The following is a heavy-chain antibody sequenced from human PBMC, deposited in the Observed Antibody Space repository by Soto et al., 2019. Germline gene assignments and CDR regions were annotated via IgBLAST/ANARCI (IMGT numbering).Heavy chain of an antibody. D-gene: IGHD2-8*01. J-gene: IGHJ4*02. CDR2: VSYDGSNK. V-gene: IGHV3-30-3*01. CDR3: ARTQGVIPPLFDS. Sequence: PGGSLRLSCVASRFTFNNNAMHWVRQAPGKGLEWVAVVSYDGSNKYYADSVKGRFTISRDNSKNTVYLQMNSLRVEDTAVYYCARTQGVIPPLFDSWGQGTLVTVSS. CDR1: RFTFNNNA.